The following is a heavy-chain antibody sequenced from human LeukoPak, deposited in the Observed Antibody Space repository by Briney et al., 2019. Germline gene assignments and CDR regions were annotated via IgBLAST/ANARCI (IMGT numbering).Heavy chain of an antibody. V-gene: IGHV5-51*01. CDR2: IYPGDSDT. CDR3: ASTYYYGSGGYVGLMFDY. CDR1: GYSFTSYR. J-gene: IGHJ4*02. Sequence: GESLKISCKGSGYSFTSYRIGWVRQMPGKGLEWMGIIYPGDSDTRYSPSFQGQVTISADKSISTAYLQWSSLKASDTAMYYCASTYYYGSGGYVGLMFDYWGQGTLVTVSS. D-gene: IGHD3-10*01.